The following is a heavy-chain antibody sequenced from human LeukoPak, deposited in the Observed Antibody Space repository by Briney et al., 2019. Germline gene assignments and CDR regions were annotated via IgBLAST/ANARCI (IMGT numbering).Heavy chain of an antibody. J-gene: IGHJ4*02. CDR3: ASGGTPFPGWNGPFDY. D-gene: IGHD1-1*01. Sequence: ASVKVSCKASGGTFSSYAISWVRQAPGQGLEWMGGIIPIFGTANYAQKFQGRVTITADESTGTAYMELSSLRSEDTAVYYCASGGTPFPGWNGPFDYWGQGTLVTVSS. CDR2: IIPIFGTA. V-gene: IGHV1-69*13. CDR1: GGTFSSYA.